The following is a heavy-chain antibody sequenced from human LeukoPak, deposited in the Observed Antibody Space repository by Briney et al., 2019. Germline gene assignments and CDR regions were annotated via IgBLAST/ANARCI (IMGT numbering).Heavy chain of an antibody. CDR1: GYSFTSYW. D-gene: IGHD5-18*01. V-gene: IGHV5-51*01. CDR3: ARLSAHVDTAMVNRHWFDP. J-gene: IGHJ5*02. Sequence: GESLKISCKGSGYSFTSYWIGWVRQMPGKGLEWMGIIYPGVSDTRYSPSFQGQVTISADKSISTAYLQWSSLKASDTAMYYCARLSAHVDTAMVNRHWFDPWGQGTLVTVSS. CDR2: IYPGVSDT.